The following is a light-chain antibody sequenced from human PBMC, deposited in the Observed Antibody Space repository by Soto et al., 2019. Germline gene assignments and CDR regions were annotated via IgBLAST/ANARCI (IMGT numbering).Light chain of an antibody. CDR1: QGVSSY. J-gene: IGKJ5*01. V-gene: IGKV3D-11*01. Sequence: EIVLTQSPATLSLSPGERATLSCSAGQGVSSYLAWYQQKPGQAPRLLIYDASNRATGIPARFSGSGSGTDFTLTISSLEPEDFAVYYCQQRSNWPVTFGQGTRLEIK. CDR2: DAS. CDR3: QQRSNWPVT.